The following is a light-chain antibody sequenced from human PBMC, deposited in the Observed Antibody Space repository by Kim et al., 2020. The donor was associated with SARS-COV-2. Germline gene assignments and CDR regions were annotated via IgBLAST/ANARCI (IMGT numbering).Light chain of an antibody. V-gene: IGKV3-20*01. CDR2: GAS. Sequence: APGDRAPLSCRASQSVSSSYLAWYQKKPGQAPRLLIYGASSRATGIPDRFSGSGSGTDFTLTISRLEPEDFAVYYCQQYGSSPKTFGQGTKVDIK. CDR1: QSVSSSY. J-gene: IGKJ1*01. CDR3: QQYGSSPKT.